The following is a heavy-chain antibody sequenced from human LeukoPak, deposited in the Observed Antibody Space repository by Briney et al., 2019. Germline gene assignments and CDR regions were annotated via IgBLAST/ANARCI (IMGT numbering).Heavy chain of an antibody. CDR3: ARGGVVGPRQPEIDY. CDR1: GYTFTSYY. CDR2: INPSGGST. Sequence: ASVKVSCKASGYTFTSYYMHWVRQAPGQGLEWMGIINPSGGSTSYAQKFQGRVTMTRDTSTSTVYMELSSLGSEDTAVYYCARGGVVGPRQPEIDYWGQGTLVTVSS. J-gene: IGHJ4*02. D-gene: IGHD1-26*01. V-gene: IGHV1-46*01.